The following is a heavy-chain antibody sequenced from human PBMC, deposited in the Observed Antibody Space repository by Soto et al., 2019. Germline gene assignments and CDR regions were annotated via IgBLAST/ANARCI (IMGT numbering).Heavy chain of an antibody. CDR2: ISAYNGNT. CDR1: GYTFTSYG. CDR3: ARRAEAYYYYGMDV. J-gene: IGHJ6*02. V-gene: IGHV1-18*01. Sequence: ASVKVSCKASGYTFTSYGISWVRQAPGQGLEWMGWISAYNGNTNYAQKLQGRVTMTTDTSTSTAYMELRSLRSDDTAVYYCARRAEAYYYYGMDVWGQGTTVTVSS.